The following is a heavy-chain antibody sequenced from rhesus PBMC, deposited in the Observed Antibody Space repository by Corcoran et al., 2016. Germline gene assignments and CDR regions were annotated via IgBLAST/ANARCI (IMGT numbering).Heavy chain of an antibody. V-gene: IGHV1-198*02. Sequence: QVQLVQSGAEVKKPGASVKVSCKASGFTFGSYAISWVRQAPGQGLEWMGVINPLVGITNDAEKFQGRVTMTADTSTSTAYMELSSLRSEDTAVYYCATGIAAGPFDYWGQGVLVTVSS. CDR1: GFTFGSYA. CDR3: ATGIAAGPFDY. J-gene: IGHJ4*01. CDR2: INPLVGIT. D-gene: IGHD6-13*01.